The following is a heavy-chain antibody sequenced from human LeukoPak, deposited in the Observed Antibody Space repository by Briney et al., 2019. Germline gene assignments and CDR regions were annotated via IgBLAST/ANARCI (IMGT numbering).Heavy chain of an antibody. CDR2: IKQDGSEK. CDR3: GMAMDV. J-gene: IGHJ6*01. CDR1: GFTFSSYW. D-gene: IGHD5-24*01. V-gene: IGHV3-7*05. Sequence: SGGSLRHSCAASGFTFSSYWTNWVRQAPGKGLEWVANIKQDGSEKYYVDSVKGRFTISRDNAKNSLYLQMSSLRAEDTAVYYCGMAMDVWGRGTTVTVSS.